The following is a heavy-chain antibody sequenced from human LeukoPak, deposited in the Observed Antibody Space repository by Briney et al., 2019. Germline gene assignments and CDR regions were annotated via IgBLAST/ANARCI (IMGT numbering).Heavy chain of an antibody. CDR1: GGSFSGYY. D-gene: IGHD5-18*01. J-gene: IGHJ5*02. V-gene: IGHV4-34*01. Sequence: PSETLSLTCAVYGGSFSGYYWSWIRQPPGKGLEWIGEINHSGSTNYNPSLKSRVTISVDTSKNQFSLKLSSVTAADTAVYHCARGTRSGIQLWQYNWFDPWGQGTLVTVSS. CDR2: INHSGST. CDR3: ARGTRSGIQLWQYNWFDP.